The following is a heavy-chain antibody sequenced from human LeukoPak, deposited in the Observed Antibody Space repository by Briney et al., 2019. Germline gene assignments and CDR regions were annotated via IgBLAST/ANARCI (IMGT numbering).Heavy chain of an antibody. CDR2: IYHSGST. CDR3: ARGDGYKSSFDY. Sequence: SQTLSLTCAVSGGSISSGGYSWSWIRQPPGKGLEWIGYIYHSGSTYYNPSLKSRVTISVDRSKNQFPLKLSSVTAADTAVYYCARGDGYKSSFDYWGQGTLVTVSS. J-gene: IGHJ4*02. D-gene: IGHD5-24*01. V-gene: IGHV4-30-2*01. CDR1: GGSISSGGYS.